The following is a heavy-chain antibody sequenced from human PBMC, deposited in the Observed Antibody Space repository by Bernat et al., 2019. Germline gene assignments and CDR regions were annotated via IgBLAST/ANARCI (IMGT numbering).Heavy chain of an antibody. V-gene: IGHV3-33*01. J-gene: IGHJ6*02. CDR1: GFTFSSYG. CDR2: IWYDGSNK. Sequence: QVQLVESGGGVVQPGRSLRLSCAASGFTFSSYGMHWVRQAPGKGLEWVAVIWYDGSNKYYADSVKGRFTISRDNSKNTLYLQMNSLRAEDTAVYYWARDGYSGYDYYYYYGMDVWGQGTTVTVSS. D-gene: IGHD5-12*01. CDR3: ARDGYSGYDYYYYYGMDV.